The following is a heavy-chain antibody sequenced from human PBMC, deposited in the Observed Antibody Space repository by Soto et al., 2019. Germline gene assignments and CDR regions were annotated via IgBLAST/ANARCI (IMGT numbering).Heavy chain of an antibody. V-gene: IGHV3-21*01. CDR3: ARSTSLGGMDV. CDR1: GFTFSSYA. J-gene: IGHJ6*02. CDR2: IRRSGDYT. Sequence: GGSLSLSCAASGFTFSSYAVHWVRQAPGKGLEWVSSIRRSGDYTYYADSLKGRFTISRDNAKNSLSLQMISLRAEDTAVYYCARSTSLGGMDVWGQGTTVTVSS. D-gene: IGHD1-1*01.